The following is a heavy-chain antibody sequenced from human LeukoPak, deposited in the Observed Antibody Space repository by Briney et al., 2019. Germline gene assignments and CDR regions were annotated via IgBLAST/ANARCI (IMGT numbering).Heavy chain of an antibody. CDR1: GYTFTSYY. D-gene: IGHD3-9*01. J-gene: IGHJ4*02. V-gene: IGHV1-46*01. CDR2: INPSGGST. Sequence: ASVKVSCKASGYTFTSYYMHWVRQAPGQGLEWMGIINPSGGSTNYAQKLQGRVTMTTDTSTSTAYMELRSLRSDDTAVYYCARDDNILTGYPLGYWGQGTLVTVSS. CDR3: ARDDNILTGYPLGY.